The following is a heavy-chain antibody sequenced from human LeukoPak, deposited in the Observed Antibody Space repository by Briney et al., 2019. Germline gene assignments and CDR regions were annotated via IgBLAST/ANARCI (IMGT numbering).Heavy chain of an antibody. J-gene: IGHJ4*02. CDR2: IYYSGST. CDR3: ARQKYYDFWSGYPKEFDY. CDR1: GGSISSSSYY. V-gene: IGHV4-39*01. Sequence: SETLSLTCTVSGGSISSSSYYWGWIRQPPGKGLEWIGSIYYSGSTYYNPSLKSRVTISVDTSKNQFSLKLSSVTAADTAVYYCARQKYYDFWSGYPKEFDYWGQGTLVTVSS. D-gene: IGHD3-3*01.